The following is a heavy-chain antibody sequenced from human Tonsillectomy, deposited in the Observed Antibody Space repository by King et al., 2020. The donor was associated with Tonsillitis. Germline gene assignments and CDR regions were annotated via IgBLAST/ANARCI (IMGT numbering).Heavy chain of an antibody. D-gene: IGHD2-21*01. CDR3: ARGHMVVVEAFDI. CDR2: IYYSGST. Sequence: VQLQESGPGLVKPSETLSLTCTVSGGSISSYYWSWIRQPPGKGLEWIGYIYYSGSTNYTPSLKSRVTISVDTSKNQFSLKLSSVTAADTAVYYCARGHMVVVEAFDIWGQGTMVTVSS. J-gene: IGHJ3*02. CDR1: GGSISSYY. V-gene: IGHV4-59*01.